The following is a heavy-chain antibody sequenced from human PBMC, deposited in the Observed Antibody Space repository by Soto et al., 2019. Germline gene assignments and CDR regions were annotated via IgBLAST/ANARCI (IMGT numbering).Heavy chain of an antibody. V-gene: IGHV3-49*03. J-gene: IGHJ4*02. CDR3: TRDFLYYDSSGPQGSYYFDY. D-gene: IGHD3-22*01. CDR2: IRSKAYGGTT. CDR1: GFTFGDYA. Sequence: GGSLRLSCTASGFTFGDYAMSWFRQAPGKGLEWVGFIRSKAYGGTTEYAASVKGRFTISRDDSKSIAYLQMNSLKTEDTAVYYCTRDFLYYDSSGPQGSYYFDYWGQGTLVTVSS.